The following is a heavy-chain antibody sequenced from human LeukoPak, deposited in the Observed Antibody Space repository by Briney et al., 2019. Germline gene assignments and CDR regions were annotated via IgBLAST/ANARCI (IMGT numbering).Heavy chain of an antibody. CDR3: ARDKVMVRGISSYNWFDP. V-gene: IGHV4-59*01. CDR1: DDSITIYY. CDR2: IDHTGST. J-gene: IGHJ5*02. D-gene: IGHD3-10*01. Sequence: SETLSLTCTVSDDSITIYYWTWIRQPPGKGLEWIGYIDHTGSTNYNPSLNSRVTISRDTSKNHFSLELSSVTAADTAVYYCARDKVMVRGISSYNWFDPWGQGTLVTVSS.